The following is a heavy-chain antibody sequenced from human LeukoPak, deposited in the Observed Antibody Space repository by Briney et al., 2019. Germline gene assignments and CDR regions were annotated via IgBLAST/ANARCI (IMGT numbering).Heavy chain of an antibody. J-gene: IGHJ4*02. CDR3: ALGDYGAPFGY. CDR2: ISSSSSYI. V-gene: IGHV3-21*01. Sequence: GGSLRLSCAASGFTFSSYSMNWVRQAPGKGLEWVSSISSSSSYIYYADSVKGRSTISRDNAKNSLYLQMNSLRAEDTAVYYCALGDYGAPFGYWGQGTLVTVSS. CDR1: GFTFSSYS. D-gene: IGHD4-17*01.